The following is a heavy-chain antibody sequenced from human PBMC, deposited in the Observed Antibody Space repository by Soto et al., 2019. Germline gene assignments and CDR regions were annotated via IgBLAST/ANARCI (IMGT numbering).Heavy chain of an antibody. CDR1: GGSISSGGYY. J-gene: IGHJ6*02. CDR3: ARVGKQLVRTYYYYGMDA. CDR2: IYYSGST. V-gene: IGHV4-31*03. D-gene: IGHD6-6*01. Sequence: SETLSLTCTVSGGSISSGGYYWSWIRQHPGKGLEWIGYIYYSGSTYYNTSLKSRVTISVDTSKNQFSLKLSSVTAADTAVYYCARVGKQLVRTYYYYGMDAWGQGTTVTVS.